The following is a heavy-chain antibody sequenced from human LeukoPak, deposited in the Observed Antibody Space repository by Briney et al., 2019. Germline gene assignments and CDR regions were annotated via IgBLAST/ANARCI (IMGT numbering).Heavy chain of an antibody. CDR2: INPNDGDT. CDR1: GYTFTDYY. Sequence: ASVKVSCKASGYTFTDYYMHWVRQAPGQGFEWMGWINPNDGDTNYAQEFQGRVTMTRDTSISTAHMEVSRLRSDDTAVYYCARANFLYCSSSTCLFDYWGQGTLVTVSS. J-gene: IGHJ4*02. CDR3: ARANFLYCSSSTCLFDY. D-gene: IGHD2-2*01. V-gene: IGHV1-2*02.